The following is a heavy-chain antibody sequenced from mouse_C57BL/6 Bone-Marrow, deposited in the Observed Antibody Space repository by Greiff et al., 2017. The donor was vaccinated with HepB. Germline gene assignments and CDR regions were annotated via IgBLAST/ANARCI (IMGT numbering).Heavy chain of an antibody. CDR1: GFTFSDYG. J-gene: IGHJ1*03. V-gene: IGHV5-17*01. CDR3: ARGYYGSSPYWYFDV. D-gene: IGHD1-1*01. CDR2: ISSGSSTI. Sequence: EVMLVESGGGLVKPGGSLKLSCAASGFTFSDYGMHGVRQAPEKGLEWVAYISSGSSTIYYADTVKGRFTLSRDNAKNTLFLQMTSLRSEDTAMYYCARGYYGSSPYWYFDVWGKGTTVTVSS.